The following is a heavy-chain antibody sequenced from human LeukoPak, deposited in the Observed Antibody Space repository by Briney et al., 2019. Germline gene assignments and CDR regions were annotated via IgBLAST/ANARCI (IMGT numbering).Heavy chain of an antibody. CDR3: ARGEWSSSPFDY. J-gene: IGHJ4*02. CDR1: GFTFSDNY. D-gene: IGHD6-6*01. V-gene: IGHV3-11*04. Sequence: PGGSLRLSCAASGFTFSDNYMSWIRQAPGKGLEWVSYISSSGNTTYNADSVKGRFSITRDNAKNSLYLQMNSLRAEDTAVYYCARGEWSSSPFDYWGQGTLVTVSS. CDR2: ISSSGNTT.